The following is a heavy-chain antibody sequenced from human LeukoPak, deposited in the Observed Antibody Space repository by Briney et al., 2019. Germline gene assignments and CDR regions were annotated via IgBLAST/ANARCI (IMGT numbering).Heavy chain of an antibody. Sequence: GGSLRLSCAASGFTVSSNYMNWVRQAPGKGLEWVSVIYSSGHEYYADSGKGRFNISRENSKNKLELQMKSLETEEKAVYYCVRDRRHSDSTGFYYVGFDYWGQGTLVTVSS. CDR2: IYSSGHE. CDR3: VRDRRHSDSTGFYYVGFDY. J-gene: IGHJ4*02. D-gene: IGHD3-22*01. V-gene: IGHV3-53*01. CDR1: GFTVSSNY.